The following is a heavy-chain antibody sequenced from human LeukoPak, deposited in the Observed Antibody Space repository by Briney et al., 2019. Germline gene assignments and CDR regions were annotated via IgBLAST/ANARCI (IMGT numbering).Heavy chain of an antibody. J-gene: IGHJ3*02. D-gene: IGHD6-13*01. V-gene: IGHV3-48*01. Sequence: GGSLRLSCAASGLTFSTYNMNWVRQTPGKGLEWVSHITSSSATYHADSVKGRFTISRDNAKNSLYLQMSSLRAEDTAVYYCAREYSSSVGRAFDIWGQGTMVTVFS. CDR1: GLTFSTYN. CDR3: AREYSSSVGRAFDI. CDR2: ITSSSAT.